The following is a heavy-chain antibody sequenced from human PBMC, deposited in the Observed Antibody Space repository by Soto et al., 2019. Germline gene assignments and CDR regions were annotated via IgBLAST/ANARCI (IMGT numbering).Heavy chain of an antibody. V-gene: IGHV4-30-4*01. J-gene: IGHJ5*02. CDR2: IYYSGST. CDR3: ARGPVVPAAIEPAGWFDP. CDR1: GGSISSGDYY. D-gene: IGHD2-2*02. Sequence: SETLSLTCTVSGGSISSGDYYWSWIRQPPGKGLEWIGYIYYSGSTYYNPSLKSRVTISVDTSKNQFSLKLSSVTAADTAVYYCARGPVVPAAIEPAGWFDPWGQGTLVTVSS.